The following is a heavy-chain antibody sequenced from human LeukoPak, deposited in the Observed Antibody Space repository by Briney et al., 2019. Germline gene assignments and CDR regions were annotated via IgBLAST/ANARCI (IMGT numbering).Heavy chain of an antibody. J-gene: IGHJ4*02. CDR1: GFTFSSYA. D-gene: IGHD6-19*01. V-gene: IGHV3-30-3*01. Sequence: GGSLRLSCAASGFTFSSYAMHWVRQAPGKGLEWVAVISYDGSNKYYADSVKGRFTISRDNSKNTLYLQMNSLRAEDTAVYYCAKGNPQWLVQGYWGQGTLVTVSS. CDR2: ISYDGSNK. CDR3: AKGNPQWLVQGY.